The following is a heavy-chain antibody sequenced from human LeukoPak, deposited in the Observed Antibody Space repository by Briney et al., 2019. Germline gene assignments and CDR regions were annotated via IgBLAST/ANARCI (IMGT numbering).Heavy chain of an antibody. Sequence: GGSLRLSCAASGFTFSSYAMSWVRQAPGKGLEWVSAISGSGGSTYYADSVKGRFTIPRDNSKNTLYLQMNSLRAEDTAVYYCAKVSGVVVVNYYYYMDVWGKGTTVTVSS. D-gene: IGHD2-15*01. CDR1: GFTFSSYA. CDR2: ISGSGGST. V-gene: IGHV3-23*01. J-gene: IGHJ6*03. CDR3: AKVSGVVVVNYYYYMDV.